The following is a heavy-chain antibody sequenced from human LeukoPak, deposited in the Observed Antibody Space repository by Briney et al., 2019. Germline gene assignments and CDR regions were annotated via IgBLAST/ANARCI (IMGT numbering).Heavy chain of an antibody. Sequence: SETLCLTCTVSGGSISSYYWSWIRQPPGKGLEWIGYIYYSGSTNYNPSLKSRVTISVDTSKNQFSLKLSPVTAADTAVYYCAREREGAKYSNYVDYWGQGTLVTVSS. V-gene: IGHV4-59*01. D-gene: IGHD4-11*01. CDR3: AREREGAKYSNYVDY. J-gene: IGHJ4*02. CDR1: GGSISSYY. CDR2: IYYSGST.